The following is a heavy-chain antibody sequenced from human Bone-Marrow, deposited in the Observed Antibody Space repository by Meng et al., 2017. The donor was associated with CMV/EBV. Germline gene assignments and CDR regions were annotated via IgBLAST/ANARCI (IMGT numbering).Heavy chain of an antibody. Sequence: SETLSLTCTVSGGSISSGDYYWSWIRQPPGKGLEWIGYIYYSGSTYYNPSLKSRVTISVDTSKNQYSLKLSSVTAADTAVYYCARGGSTSYYYYYGMDVWGQGTTVTVSS. V-gene: IGHV4-30-4*02. CDR1: GGSISSGDYY. CDR2: IYYSGST. CDR3: ARGGSTSYYYYYGMDV. D-gene: IGHD2-2*01. J-gene: IGHJ6*02.